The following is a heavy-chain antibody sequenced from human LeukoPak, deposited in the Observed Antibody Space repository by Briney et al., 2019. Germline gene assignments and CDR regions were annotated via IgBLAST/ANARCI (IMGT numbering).Heavy chain of an antibody. V-gene: IGHV3-9*01. CDR3: AKVGKGGDYYFDY. CDR1: GFTFDDYA. D-gene: IGHD4-17*01. Sequence: TGGSLRISCAASGFTFDDYAMHWVRQAPGKGLEWVSGISWNSGSIGYADSVKGRFTISRDNAKNSLYLQMNSLRAEDTALYYCAKVGKGGDYYFDYWGQGTLVTVSS. J-gene: IGHJ4*02. CDR2: ISWNSGSI.